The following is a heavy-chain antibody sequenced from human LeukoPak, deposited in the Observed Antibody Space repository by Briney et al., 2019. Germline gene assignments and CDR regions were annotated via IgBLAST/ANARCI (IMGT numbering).Heavy chain of an antibody. V-gene: IGHV3-23*01. J-gene: IGHJ3*02. CDR3: AAQWLVLGAFDI. CDR1: CA. D-gene: IGHD6-19*01. Sequence: CAMSWVRQAPGKGLKWVSAVSGSGDNTYYADSVKGRFIISRDNSKNTLHLQMNSLRAEDSAVYYCAAQWLVLGAFDIWGQGTMVTVS. CDR2: VSGSGDNT.